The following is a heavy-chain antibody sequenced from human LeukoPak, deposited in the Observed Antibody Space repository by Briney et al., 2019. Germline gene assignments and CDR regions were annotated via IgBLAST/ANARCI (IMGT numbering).Heavy chain of an antibody. CDR3: ARVGYSQGYFDY. CDR1: DGSISTNDHY. Sequence: SETLSLTCTDPDGSISTNDHYWSWIRQTPGKGLEWIGYMYYSGRTFYNPSLRSRVIISVDKSKNQFSLKVSSVTAADTAVYYCARVGYSQGYFDYWGQGTLVTVSS. J-gene: IGHJ4*02. V-gene: IGHV4-39*07. CDR2: MYYSGRT. D-gene: IGHD1-26*01.